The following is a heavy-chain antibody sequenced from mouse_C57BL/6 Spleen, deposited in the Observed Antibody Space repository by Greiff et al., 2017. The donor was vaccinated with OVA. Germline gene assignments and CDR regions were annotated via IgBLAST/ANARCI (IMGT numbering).Heavy chain of an antibody. D-gene: IGHD2-1*01. CDR2: ISDGGSYT. CDR1: GFTFSSYA. CDR3: AREGVYYGNYAGFAY. J-gene: IGHJ3*01. Sequence: DVKLVESGGGLVKPGGSLKLSCAASGFTFSSYAMSWVRQTPEKRLEWVATISDGGSYTYYPDNVKGRFTISRDNAKNNLYLQMSHLKSEDTAMYYCAREGVYYGNYAGFAYWGQGTLVTVSA. V-gene: IGHV5-4*01.